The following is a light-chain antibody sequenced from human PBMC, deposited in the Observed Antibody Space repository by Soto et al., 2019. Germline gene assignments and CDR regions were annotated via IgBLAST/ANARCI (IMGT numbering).Light chain of an antibody. V-gene: IGKV3-15*01. Sequence: EIVMTQSPATLSASPGERATLSCRASQSVRTNLAWYQQKPGQAPRLLIYDASTMATGIPARFSGSGSGTEFTLTISSLQSDDFATYYCQQYSSYPTFGQGTKVDIK. CDR1: QSVRTN. CDR2: DAS. J-gene: IGKJ1*01. CDR3: QQYSSYPT.